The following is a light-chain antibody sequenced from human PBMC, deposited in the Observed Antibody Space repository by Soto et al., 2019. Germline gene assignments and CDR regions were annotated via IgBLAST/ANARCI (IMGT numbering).Light chain of an antibody. CDR1: NSDVGGYNF. CDR3: NSYTSSSTLV. CDR2: DVS. J-gene: IGLJ2*01. Sequence: QSALTQPASVSGSRGQSITISCTGTNSDVGGYNFVSWYQQHPGKAPKLMIYDVSNRPSGVSNRFAGSKSGNTASLTISGLQAEDEADYYCNSYTSSSTLVFGGGTKLTVL. V-gene: IGLV2-14*01.